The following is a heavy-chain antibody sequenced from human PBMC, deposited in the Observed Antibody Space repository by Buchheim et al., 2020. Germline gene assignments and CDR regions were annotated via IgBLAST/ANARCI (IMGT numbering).Heavy chain of an antibody. CDR1: GFTFRSSW. J-gene: IGHJ4*02. CDR3: VCSTSCLW. Sequence: EVEMVESGGGLVQPGGSLRLSCVVSGFTFRSSWMGWVRQAPGKGLEWVANINEDGSEKFYADSMKGRFTLSRDNAKNSLYLQMNSLRAEDTAVYYCVCSTSCLWWGQG. V-gene: IGHV3-7*01. D-gene: IGHD2-2*01. CDR2: INEDGSEK.